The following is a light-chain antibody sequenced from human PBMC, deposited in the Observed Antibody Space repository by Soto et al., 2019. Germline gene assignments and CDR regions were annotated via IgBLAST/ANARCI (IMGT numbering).Light chain of an antibody. CDR3: QQSYITPWT. Sequence: DIEMTQSPPSLSASLGDRVTITCRASQSISTYLNWYQQKPGRAPDLLIYGASSLQSGVPSRFTGSGSKTHFTLNISSLQPEDFAIYQCQQSYITPWTFGQGTKVEI. CDR1: QSISTY. CDR2: GAS. V-gene: IGKV1-39*01. J-gene: IGKJ1*01.